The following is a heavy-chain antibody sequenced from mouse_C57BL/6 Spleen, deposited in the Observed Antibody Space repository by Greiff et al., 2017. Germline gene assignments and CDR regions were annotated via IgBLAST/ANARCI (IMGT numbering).Heavy chain of an antibody. D-gene: IGHD6-1*01. CDR2: ISSKSNNYAT. V-gene: IGHV10-1*01. J-gene: IGHJ3*01. Sequence: EVQLVESGGGLVQPKGSLKLSCAASGFSFNTYAMNWVRQAPGKGLEWVARISSKSNNYATDYDVSVKDSFTVTRDDSESMLYLKMNNLKTEDAAVYSCVRRLLAYWGQGTLVTVSA. CDR1: GFSFNTYA. CDR3: VRRLLAY.